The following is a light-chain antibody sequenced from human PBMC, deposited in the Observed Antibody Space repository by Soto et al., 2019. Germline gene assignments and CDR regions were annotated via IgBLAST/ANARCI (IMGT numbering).Light chain of an antibody. J-gene: IGKJ4*01. CDR1: QSVSSSY. CDR3: QQYGSLPT. V-gene: IGKV3-20*01. CDR2: GAS. Sequence: EIVLTQSPGTLSLSPGERATLSCRASQSVSSSYLAWYQQKPGQAPRLLIYGASSRATGIPDRFSGSGSGTEFTLTISRLEPEDFSVYYCQQYGSLPTFGGGTKVEIK.